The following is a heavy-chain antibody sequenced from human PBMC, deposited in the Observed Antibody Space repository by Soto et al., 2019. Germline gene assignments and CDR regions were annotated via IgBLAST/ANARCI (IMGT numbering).Heavy chain of an antibody. Sequence: ASVKVSFKVSGYTLTELSMHWVRQAPGKGLEWMGGFDPEDGETIYAQKFQGRVTMTEDTSTDTAYMELSSLRSEDTAVYYCATFHYDSNGYYRGYFDFCGRGTLVFVSS. CDR3: ATFHYDSNGYYRGYFDF. V-gene: IGHV1-24*01. CDR1: GYTLTELS. CDR2: FDPEDGET. D-gene: IGHD3-22*01. J-gene: IGHJ4*02.